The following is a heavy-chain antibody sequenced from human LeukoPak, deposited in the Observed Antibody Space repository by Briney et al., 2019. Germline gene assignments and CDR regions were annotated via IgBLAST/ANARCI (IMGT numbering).Heavy chain of an antibody. J-gene: IGHJ3*02. CDR3: ARLPTDCSSTSCYYNAFDI. CDR1: GVSISSYY. D-gene: IGHD2-2*01. CDR2: IYTSGST. Sequence: SETLSLTCTVSGVSISSYYWSWLRQPPGKGLEWLGYIYTSGSTNYNPSLKSRVTISVDTSKNQFSLKLSSVTAADTAVYYCARLPTDCSSTSCYYNAFDIWGQGTMVTVSS. V-gene: IGHV4-4*09.